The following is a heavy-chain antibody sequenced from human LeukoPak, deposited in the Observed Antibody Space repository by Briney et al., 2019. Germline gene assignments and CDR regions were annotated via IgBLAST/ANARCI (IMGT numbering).Heavy chain of an antibody. CDR1: GFTFSSYE. CDR2: ISSSCSTV. J-gene: IGHJ4*02. CDR3: ARAFDY. V-gene: IGHV3-48*03. Sequence: PGGSLRLSCTASGFTFSSYEMNWVRQAPGKGLEWVSYISSSCSTVYYAHTVKGRFTISRDNAKNSLYLQLNSLRDEDAAVYYCARAFDYWGQGTQVTVLS.